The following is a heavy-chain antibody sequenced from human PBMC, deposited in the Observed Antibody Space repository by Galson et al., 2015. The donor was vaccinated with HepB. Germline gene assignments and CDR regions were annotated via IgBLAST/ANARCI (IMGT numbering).Heavy chain of an antibody. V-gene: IGHV5-51*03. D-gene: IGHD6-6*01. Sequence: QSGAEVKKPGESLKISCKGSGYSFTSYWVGWVRQMPGKGLEWMGIIYPGDSDTRYSPSFQGQVTISADKSISTAYLQWSSLKASDTAMYYCAVSTHTPPTIAARPAWFDPWGQGTLVTVSS. CDR3: AVSTHTPPTIAARPAWFDP. CDR2: IYPGDSDT. CDR1: GYSFTSYW. J-gene: IGHJ5*02.